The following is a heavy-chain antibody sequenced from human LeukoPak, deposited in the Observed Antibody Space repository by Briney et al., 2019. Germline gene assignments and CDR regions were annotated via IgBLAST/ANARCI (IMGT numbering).Heavy chain of an antibody. V-gene: IGHV3-7*03. CDR3: ARATPHFDY. J-gene: IGHJ4*02. CDR2: IKQDGSER. CDR1: GFSFSSYW. Sequence: GGSLRLSCAASGFSFSSYWMSWVRQAPGEGLEWVANIKQDGSERYFMDSVKGRFTISRDNARNSLYLQINSLRVDDTAVYYCARATPHFDYWGQGTLLTVSS.